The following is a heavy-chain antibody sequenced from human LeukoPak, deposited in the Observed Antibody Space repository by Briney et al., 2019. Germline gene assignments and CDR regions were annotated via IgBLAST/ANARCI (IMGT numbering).Heavy chain of an antibody. CDR3: AKELLGVLCN. V-gene: IGHV3-30*18. J-gene: IGHJ4*02. Sequence: PGRSLRLSCAASGFTFSSYGMHWVRQAPGKGLEWVAVISYDGSNKYYADSVKGRFTISRDNSKNTLYLQMNSLRAEDTAVYYCAKELLGVLCNWGQGTLVTVSS. D-gene: IGHD1-26*01. CDR1: GFTFSSYG. CDR2: ISYDGSNK.